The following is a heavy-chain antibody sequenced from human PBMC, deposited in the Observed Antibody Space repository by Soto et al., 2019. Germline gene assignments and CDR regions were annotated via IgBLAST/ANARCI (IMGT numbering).Heavy chain of an antibody. D-gene: IGHD4-17*01. CDR1: GFTFSSFW. Sequence: PGGSLRLSCAASGFTFSSFWMSWVRQAPGKGLEWVANIKQDGSEKYYVDSVKGRFTISRDNARNSLYLQMNSLRAEDTAVYYCAKHPNGDYILIDYWVQGTLVTVSS. V-gene: IGHV3-7*01. CDR2: IKQDGSEK. CDR3: AKHPNGDYILIDY. J-gene: IGHJ4*02.